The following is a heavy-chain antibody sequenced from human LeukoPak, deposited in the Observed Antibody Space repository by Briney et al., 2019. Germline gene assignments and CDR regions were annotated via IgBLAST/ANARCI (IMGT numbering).Heavy chain of an antibody. J-gene: IGHJ6*02. CDR3: ARPMAGSGGYYYYDMEV. Sequence: GQSLRISSQGSGYSFPSYSITWMRQMPVKGMEWMGSIDPSEYYTNYSPSCQRHVTISAYKSISTAYLQWSSLKASDTATYYCARPMAGSGGYYYYDMEVWGQGTTVSVSS. D-gene: IGHD2-8*01. CDR1: GYSFPSYS. V-gene: IGHV5-10-1*01. CDR2: IDPSEYYT.